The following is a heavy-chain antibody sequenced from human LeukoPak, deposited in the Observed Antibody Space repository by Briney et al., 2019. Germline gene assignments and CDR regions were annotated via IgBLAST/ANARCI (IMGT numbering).Heavy chain of an antibody. V-gene: IGHV3-21*01. J-gene: IGHJ4*02. CDR3: ARAIVGAPAFDY. Sequence: PGGSLRLSCAASGFTFSSYSMNWVRQAPGKGLGWVSSICSSSSYIYYADSVKGRFTISRDNAKNSLYLQMNSLRAEDTAVYYCARAIVGAPAFDYWGQGTLVTVSS. CDR1: GFTFSSYS. CDR2: ICSSSSYI. D-gene: IGHD1-26*01.